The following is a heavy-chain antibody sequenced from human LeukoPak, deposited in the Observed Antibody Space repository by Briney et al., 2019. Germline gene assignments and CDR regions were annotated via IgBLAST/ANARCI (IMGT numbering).Heavy chain of an antibody. Sequence: PGGSLRLSCAASGFTFSSYSMNWVRQAPGKGLEWVSSISSRSSHIYCADSVKGRFTISRDNAKNSLYLQMNSLRAEDTAVYYCAREYRSGWYYFDYWGQGTLATVSS. CDR1: GFTFSSYS. CDR3: AREYRSGWYYFDY. J-gene: IGHJ4*02. CDR2: ISSRSSHI. V-gene: IGHV3-21*01. D-gene: IGHD6-19*01.